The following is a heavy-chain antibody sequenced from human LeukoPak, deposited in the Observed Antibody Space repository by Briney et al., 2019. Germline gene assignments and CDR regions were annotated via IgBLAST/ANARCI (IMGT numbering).Heavy chain of an antibody. V-gene: IGHV4-38-2*02. D-gene: IGHD1-26*01. CDR3: ARHDGDVGATISY. J-gene: IGHJ4*02. CDR2: IYYSGST. Sequence: PSETLSLTCTVSGYSISSGYYWGWIRQPPGKGLEWIGSIYYSGSTYYNPSLKSRVTISVDTSKNQFSLKLSSVTAADTAVYYFARHDGDVGATISYWGQGTLVTVSS. CDR1: GYSISSGYY.